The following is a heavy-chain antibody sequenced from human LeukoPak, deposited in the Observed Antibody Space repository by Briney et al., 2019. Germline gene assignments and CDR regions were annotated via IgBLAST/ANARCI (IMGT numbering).Heavy chain of an antibody. CDR1: GGTFSSYT. D-gene: IGHD3-9*01. V-gene: IGHV1-69*02. Sequence: SVKVSCKASGGTFSSYTISWVRQAPGQGLEWMGRIIPILGIANYAQKFQGRVTVTADKSTSTAYMELSSLRSEDTAVYYCASPSIFAGGYFDYWGQGTLVTVSS. CDR3: ASPSIFAGGYFDY. CDR2: IIPILGIA. J-gene: IGHJ4*02.